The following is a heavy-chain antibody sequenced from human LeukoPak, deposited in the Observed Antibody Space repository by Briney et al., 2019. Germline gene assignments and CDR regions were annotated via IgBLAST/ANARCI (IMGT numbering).Heavy chain of an antibody. V-gene: IGHV3-30*02. CDR3: AKLPLILSHFDY. Sequence: PGGSLRLSCAASGFTFSSYGMHWVRQAPGKGLEWVAFIRYDGSNKYYADSVKGRFTISRDNSENTLYLQMNSLRAEDTAVYYCAKLPLILSHFDYWGQGTLVTVSS. D-gene: IGHD3-16*02. CDR1: GFTFSSYG. J-gene: IGHJ4*02. CDR2: IRYDGSNK.